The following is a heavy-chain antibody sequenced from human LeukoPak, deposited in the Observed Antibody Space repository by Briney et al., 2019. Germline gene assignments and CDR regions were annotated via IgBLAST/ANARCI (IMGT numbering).Heavy chain of an antibody. Sequence: SETLSLTCAVYGGSFSGYYWSWIRQPPGKGLEGIGEINHSGSTNYNPSLKSRVTISVDTSKNQFYLKLSSVTAADTAVYYCARGSPKGPYCSSTSCYVGYMDVWGKGTTVTVSS. CDR3: ARGSPKGPYCSSTSCYVGYMDV. J-gene: IGHJ6*03. CDR2: INHSGST. CDR1: GGSFSGYY. V-gene: IGHV4-34*01. D-gene: IGHD2-2*01.